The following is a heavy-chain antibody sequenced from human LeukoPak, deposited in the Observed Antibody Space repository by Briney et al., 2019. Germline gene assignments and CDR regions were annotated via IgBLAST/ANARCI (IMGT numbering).Heavy chain of an antibody. Sequence: PGGSLRLSCAASGFTFSSYGMHWVRQAPGKGLEWVAFIRYDGSNKYYADSVKGRFTISRDNSKNTLYLQMNSLRAEDTAVYYCAREAHGSGMFGDAFDIWGQGTMVTVSS. D-gene: IGHD3-10*01. J-gene: IGHJ3*02. CDR2: IRYDGSNK. CDR3: AREAHGSGMFGDAFDI. V-gene: IGHV3-30*02. CDR1: GFTFSSYG.